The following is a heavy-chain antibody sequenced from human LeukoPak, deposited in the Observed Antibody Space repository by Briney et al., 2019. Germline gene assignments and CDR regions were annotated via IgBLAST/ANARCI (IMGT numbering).Heavy chain of an antibody. CDR3: ARGNYDFWSY. CDR2: INPNSGGT. V-gene: IGHV1-2*02. Sequence: ASVKVSCKASGYTFTGFYMHWMRQAPGQGLEWMGWINPNSGGTNYAQKFQGRVTMTRDTSISTAYMELSRLRSDDTAVYYCARGNYDFWSYWGQGTLVTVSS. J-gene: IGHJ4*02. CDR1: GYTFTGFY. D-gene: IGHD3-3*01.